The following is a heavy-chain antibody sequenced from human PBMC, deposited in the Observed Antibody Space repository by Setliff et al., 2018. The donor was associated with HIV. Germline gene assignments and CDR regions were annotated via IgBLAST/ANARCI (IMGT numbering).Heavy chain of an antibody. J-gene: IGHJ4*02. CDR2: IYCDDDK. Sequence: GSGPTLVNPPQTHTLTCTFSGFSLSTSGVGVGWIRQPPGKALEWLALIYCDDDKRYSPSLKSRLTITKYTSKNQVVLTMTNMDPVDTAPYYCAHSPEFYSSIVWGQGTLVTVSS. D-gene: IGHD2-15*01. V-gene: IGHV2-5*02. CDR1: GFSLSTSGVG. CDR3: AHSPEFYSSIV.